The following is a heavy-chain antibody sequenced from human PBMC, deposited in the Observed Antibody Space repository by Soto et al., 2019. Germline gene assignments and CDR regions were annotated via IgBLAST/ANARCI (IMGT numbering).Heavy chain of an antibody. V-gene: IGHV4-39*01. Sequence: SETLSLTCTVSGGSISSSSYYWGWIRQPPGKGLEWIGSIYYSGSTYYNPSLKSRVTISVDTSKNQFSLKLSSVTAADTAVYYCASVSDYSNCMDVWGQGTTVTVS. CDR3: ASVSDYSNCMDV. CDR2: IYYSGST. CDR1: GGSISSSSYY. J-gene: IGHJ6*02. D-gene: IGHD4-4*01.